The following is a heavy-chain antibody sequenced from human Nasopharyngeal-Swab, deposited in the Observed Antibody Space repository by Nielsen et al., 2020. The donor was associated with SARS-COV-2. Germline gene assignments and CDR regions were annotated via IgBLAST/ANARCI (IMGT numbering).Heavy chain of an antibody. Sequence: GGSLRLSCAASGFTFSSYWMNWVRQAPGKGLEWVSSISSSSSYIYYADSVKGRFTISRDNAKNSLYLQMNSLRAEDTAVYYCARDGSANALDYWGQGTLVTVSS. V-gene: IGHV3-21*01. CDR2: ISSSSSYI. CDR1: GFTFSSYW. J-gene: IGHJ4*02. D-gene: IGHD1-1*01. CDR3: ARDGSANALDY.